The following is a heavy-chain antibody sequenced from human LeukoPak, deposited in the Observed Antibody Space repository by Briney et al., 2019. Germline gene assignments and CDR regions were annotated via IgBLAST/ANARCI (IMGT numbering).Heavy chain of an antibody. V-gene: IGHV1-2*02. CDR1: GYTFTGYF. D-gene: IGHD3-22*01. CDR3: ARDERYDSSGYPFDY. Sequence: ASVKVSCKASGYTFTGYFIHWVRQATGQGLEWMGWINPNSGGTNYAQKCEGRVTMTRDTSISTAYMELSRLRSDDTAVYYCARDERYDSSGYPFDYWGQGTLVTVSS. CDR2: INPNSGGT. J-gene: IGHJ4*02.